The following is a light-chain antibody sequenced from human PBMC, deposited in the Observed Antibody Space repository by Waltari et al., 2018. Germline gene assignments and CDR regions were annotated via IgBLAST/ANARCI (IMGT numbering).Light chain of an antibody. J-gene: IGLJ3*02. Sequence: QAVVTQAPSLTVSPGGTVTLTCGSSTGAVTNGHSPYWFQQKRGQAPRTLIYDTTDRPPWTPARFSGSLLGGKAALTLSGAQPEDEADYYCFLSYGGARVFGGGTKLTVL. V-gene: IGLV7-46*01. CDR1: TGAVTNGHS. CDR3: FLSYGGARV. CDR2: DTT.